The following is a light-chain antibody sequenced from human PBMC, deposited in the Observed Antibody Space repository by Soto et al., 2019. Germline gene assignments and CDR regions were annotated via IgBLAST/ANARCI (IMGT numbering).Light chain of an antibody. J-gene: IGKJ4*01. CDR2: GAS. V-gene: IGKV3-15*01. Sequence: EIVMTQSPATLSVSPGERATLSCRASQSINSNLAWYQQKPGQAPRLVIYGASTRATGIPARFSGIGSGTDFTLTISSLQSEDFAVYYCQQYDNWPPLTFGGGTKVEIK. CDR3: QQYDNWPPLT. CDR1: QSINSN.